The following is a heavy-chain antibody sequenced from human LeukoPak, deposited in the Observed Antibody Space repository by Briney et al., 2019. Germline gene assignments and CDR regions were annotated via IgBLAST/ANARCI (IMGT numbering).Heavy chain of an antibody. CDR1: GYSISSGYY. Sequence: SETLSLTCTVSGYSISSGYYWGWIRQPPGKGLEWIGSIYHSGSTYYNPSLKSRVTISVDTSKNQFSLKLSSVTAADTAVYYCARDWDYDDSSWAISGWGQGTLVTVSS. V-gene: IGHV4-38-2*02. J-gene: IGHJ4*02. CDR2: IYHSGST. CDR3: ARDWDYDDSSWAISG. D-gene: IGHD3-22*01.